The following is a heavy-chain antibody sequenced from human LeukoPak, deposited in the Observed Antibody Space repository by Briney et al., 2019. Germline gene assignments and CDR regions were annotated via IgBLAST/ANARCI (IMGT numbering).Heavy chain of an antibody. CDR1: GGSISSYY. CDR2: IYYSGST. D-gene: IGHD3-22*01. J-gene: IGHJ4*02. CDR3: ARENSYYDGSGYYFGSGYFDY. V-gene: IGHV4-59*01. Sequence: PSETLSLTCTVSGGSISSYYWSWIRQPPGKGLEWIGYIYYSGSTNYNPSLQSRVTISVDTSKNQFSLRLSSVTAADTAVYYCARENSYYDGSGYYFGSGYFDYWGQGTLVTVSS.